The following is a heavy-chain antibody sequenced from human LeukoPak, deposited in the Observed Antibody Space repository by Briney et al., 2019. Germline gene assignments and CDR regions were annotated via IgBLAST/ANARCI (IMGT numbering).Heavy chain of an antibody. Sequence: GGTLRLSCAASGFTFSSYGMSWVRQAPGKGLEWVSGISGSGGSTYYADSVKGRFTISRDKSKNTLYLQMNSLRAEDTAVYYCAKEFDILTGYPCYFDYWGQGTLVTVSS. CDR1: GFTFSSYG. CDR2: ISGSGGST. CDR3: AKEFDILTGYPCYFDY. D-gene: IGHD3-9*01. J-gene: IGHJ4*02. V-gene: IGHV3-23*01.